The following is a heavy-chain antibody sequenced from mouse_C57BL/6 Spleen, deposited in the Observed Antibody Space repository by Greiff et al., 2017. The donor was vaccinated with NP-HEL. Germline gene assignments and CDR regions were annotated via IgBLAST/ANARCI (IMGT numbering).Heavy chain of an antibody. CDR1: GYTFTDYE. J-gene: IGHJ4*01. V-gene: IGHV1-15*01. Sequence: VQLQQPGAELVRPGASVTLSCKASGYTFTDYEMHWVKQTPVHGLEWIGAIDPETGGTAYNQKFKGKAILTADKSSSTAYMELRSLTSEDSAVYYCTKKRWGPYSMDYWGQGTSVTVSS. CDR2: IDPETGGT. CDR3: TKKRWGPYSMDY. D-gene: IGHD1-1*01.